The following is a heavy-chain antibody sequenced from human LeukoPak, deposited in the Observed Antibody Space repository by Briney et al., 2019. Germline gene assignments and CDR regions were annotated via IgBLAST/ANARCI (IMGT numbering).Heavy chain of an antibody. D-gene: IGHD5-18*01. Sequence: GASVKVSCKASGYTFTSYGFSWLRQAPGQGLQWMGWINTYNGDTNYAQNLQGRVTMTTDRSTTTAYMDLRSLTSDDTAVYYCARGDRYNYASDAWGQGTLVTVSS. CDR1: GYTFTSYG. V-gene: IGHV1-18*01. CDR2: INTYNGDT. CDR3: ARGDRYNYASDA. J-gene: IGHJ5*02.